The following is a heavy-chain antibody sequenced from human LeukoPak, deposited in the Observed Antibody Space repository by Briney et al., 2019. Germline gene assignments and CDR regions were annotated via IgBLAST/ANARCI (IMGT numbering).Heavy chain of an antibody. V-gene: IGHV3-74*01. J-gene: IGHJ4*02. Sequence: GGSLRLSCAASGFTFSSYWMHWVRQGPGKGLVWVSRFLSDGSRTTYADSVKGRFSISRDNAENTLYLQMNSLRVEDTAVYYCVRGADTGYSSDSWGQGTLVTVSS. D-gene: IGHD3-9*01. CDR3: VRGADTGYSSDS. CDR2: FLSDGSRT. CDR1: GFTFSSYW.